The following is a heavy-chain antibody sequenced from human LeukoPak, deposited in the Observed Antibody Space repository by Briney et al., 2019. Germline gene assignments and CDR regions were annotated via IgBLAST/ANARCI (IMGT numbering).Heavy chain of an antibody. CDR2: INPTSGVT. J-gene: IGHJ4*02. Sequence: ASVKVSCKASGYTFSGSYMHWVRHAPGQGLEWMGWINPTSGVTKYAEKFQGRVTMTRDTSINTAYMEMSGLRSDDTAVYYCARDMYSGTYGHWGQGTLVTVSS. CDR3: ARDMYSGTYGH. V-gene: IGHV1-2*02. D-gene: IGHD1-26*01. CDR1: GYTFSGSY.